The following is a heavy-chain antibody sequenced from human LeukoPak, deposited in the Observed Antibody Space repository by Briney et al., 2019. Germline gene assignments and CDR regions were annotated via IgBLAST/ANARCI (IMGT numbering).Heavy chain of an antibody. J-gene: IGHJ4*02. V-gene: IGHV4-39*01. D-gene: IGHD2-2*01. CDR3: ARHALGYCSSTSCSFFDY. Sequence: SETLSLTCTVSGGSISSSSYYWGWIRQPPGKGLEWIGSIYYSGSTYYNPSLKSRVTISVDTSKNQFSLKLSSVTAADTAVYYCARHALGYCSSTSCSFFDYWGQGTLVTVSS. CDR2: IYYSGST. CDR1: GGSISSSSYY.